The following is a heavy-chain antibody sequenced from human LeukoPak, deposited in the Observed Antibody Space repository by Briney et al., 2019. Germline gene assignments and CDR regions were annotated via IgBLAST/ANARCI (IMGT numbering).Heavy chain of an antibody. D-gene: IGHD2-8*02. CDR3: TRVLAGRSGLMDV. J-gene: IGHJ6*02. CDR1: GFTFSGYW. V-gene: IGHV3-74*01. Sequence: QTGGSLRLSCAASGFTFSGYWMHWVRQAPGKGLVWVSRISPDGTTTNYADSAEGRFTISRDNAKNTLYLQMNGLRDEDAAVYCCTRVLAGRSGLMDVWGRGTAITVSS. CDR2: ISPDGTTT.